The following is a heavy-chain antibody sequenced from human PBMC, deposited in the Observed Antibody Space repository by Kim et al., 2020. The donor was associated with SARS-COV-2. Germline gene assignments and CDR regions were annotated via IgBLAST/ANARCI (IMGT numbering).Heavy chain of an antibody. Sequence: DSGKGRFTISRDNTENSLYLQMNSLRSADTAVYYCVRYIGGSSGYYVDYWGQGTLVTVS. J-gene: IGHJ4*02. D-gene: IGHD1-26*01. V-gene: IGHV3-48*03. CDR3: VRYIGGSSGYYVDY.